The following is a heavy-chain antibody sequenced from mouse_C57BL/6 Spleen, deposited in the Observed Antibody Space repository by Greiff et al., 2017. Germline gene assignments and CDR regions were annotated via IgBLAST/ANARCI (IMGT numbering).Heavy chain of an antibody. CDR3: ARRSMVRAWFAY. Sequence: QVHVKQSGPELVRPGVSVKISCKGSGYTFTDYAMHWVKQSHAKSLEWIGVISTYYGDASYNQKFKDKATMTVDKSSSTAYMELARLTSEDSAVYYCARRSMVRAWFAYWGQGTLVTVSA. J-gene: IGHJ3*01. D-gene: IGHD2-2*01. CDR2: ISTYYGDA. V-gene: IGHV1-67*01. CDR1: GYTFTDYA.